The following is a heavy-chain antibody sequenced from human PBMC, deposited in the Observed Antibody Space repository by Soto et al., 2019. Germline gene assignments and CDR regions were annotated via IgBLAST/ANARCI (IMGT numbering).Heavy chain of an antibody. CDR3: ARAGYCGGDCYPRFDP. J-gene: IGHJ5*02. V-gene: IGHV1-69*06. D-gene: IGHD2-21*02. CDR1: GGTFSSYA. Sequence: SVKVSCKASGGTFSSYAISWVRQAPGQGLEWMGGIIPIFGTANYAQKFQGRVTITAGKSTSTAYMELSSLRSEDTAVYYCARAGYCGGDCYPRFDPWGQGTLVTVSS. CDR2: IIPIFGTA.